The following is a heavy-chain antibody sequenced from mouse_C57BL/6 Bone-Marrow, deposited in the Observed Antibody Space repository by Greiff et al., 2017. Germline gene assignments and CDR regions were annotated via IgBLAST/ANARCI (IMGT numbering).Heavy chain of an antibody. CDR2: ISSGGSYT. CDR3: ARRSCGSSLDN. D-gene: IGHD1-1*01. V-gene: IGHV5-6*01. Sequence: EVHLVESGGDLVKPGGSLKLSCAASGFTFSSYGMSWVRQTPDKRLEWVATISSGGSYTYYPDSVKGRFTISRDNAKNTLYLQRSRLKSEDTAMYYCARRSCGSSLDNWCQGTTLTVSS. CDR1: GFTFSSYG. J-gene: IGHJ2*01.